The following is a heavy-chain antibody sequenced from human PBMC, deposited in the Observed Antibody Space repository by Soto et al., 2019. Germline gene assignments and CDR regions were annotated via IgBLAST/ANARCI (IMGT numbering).Heavy chain of an antibody. J-gene: IGHJ6*02. CDR1: GYSFTDYH. V-gene: IGHV1-2*04. CDR3: ARGDSTDCSNRVCSFFYNHAMDV. CDR2: INPKSGGT. Sequence: ASVKVSCKASGYSFTDYHIHWVRQAPGQGLEWLGRINPKSGGTSTAQKFQGWVTMTTNTSISTASMELTRLTSDDTAIYYCARGDSTDCSNRVCSFFYNHAMDVWGPGTTVTVSS. D-gene: IGHD2-8*01.